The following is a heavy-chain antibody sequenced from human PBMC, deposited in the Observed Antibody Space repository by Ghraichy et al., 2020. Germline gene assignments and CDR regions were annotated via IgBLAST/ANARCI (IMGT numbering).Heavy chain of an antibody. J-gene: IGHJ6*02. CDR2: MYYSGSI. D-gene: IGHD5-24*01. CDR3: ARHEGAGVDGYNYWYYGMDV. Sequence: SETLSLTCTVSGGSISRTSYYWGWIRQAPGKGLEWIGSMYYSGSIYYNPSLKSRVTTSVDTSKNQFFLKLSSVTATDTAVYYCARHEGAGVDGYNYWYYGMDVWGQGTTVTVYS. V-gene: IGHV4-39*01. CDR1: GGSISRTSYY.